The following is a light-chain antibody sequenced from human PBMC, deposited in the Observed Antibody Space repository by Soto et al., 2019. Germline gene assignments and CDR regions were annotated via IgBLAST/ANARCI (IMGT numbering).Light chain of an antibody. CDR1: QSIGRW. CDR2: DAC. Sequence: DIQTIHFRSTLSPYLLATVSVTCRTRQSIGRWLAWYQQKPGKATKLLIFDACTLENGVPARFSGSRSGPEFSLTISSLQPDDFATYYCQRYYSYWTFGQGTKVDIK. V-gene: IGKV1-5*01. J-gene: IGKJ1*01. CDR3: QRYYSYWT.